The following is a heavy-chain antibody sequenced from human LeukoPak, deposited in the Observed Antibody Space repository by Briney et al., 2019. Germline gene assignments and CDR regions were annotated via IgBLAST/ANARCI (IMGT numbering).Heavy chain of an antibody. V-gene: IGHV4-39*01. CDR2: TYYSGST. CDR1: GGSISSSSYY. D-gene: IGHD1-26*01. J-gene: IGHJ3*02. Sequence: SETLSLTCTVSGGSISSSSYYWGWIRQPPGKGLEWIGSTYYSGSTYYNPSLKSRVTISVDTSKNQFSLKLSSVTAADTAVYYCARPREGALYAFDIWGQGTMVTVSS. CDR3: ARPREGALYAFDI.